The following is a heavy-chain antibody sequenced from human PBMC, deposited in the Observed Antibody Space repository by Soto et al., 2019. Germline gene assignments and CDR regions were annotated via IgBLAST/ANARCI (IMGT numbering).Heavy chain of an antibody. Sequence: EVQLVESGGGLVKPGGSLRLSCAASGFTFSSYSMNWVRQAPGKGLEWVSSISSSSSYIYYADSVKGRFTISRDNAKNSLYLRMNTLRAEDTAVYYCATADWSPNYWGQGTLVTVSS. CDR1: GFTFSSYS. CDR2: ISSSSSYI. D-gene: IGHD3-9*01. V-gene: IGHV3-21*01. CDR3: ATADWSPNY. J-gene: IGHJ4*02.